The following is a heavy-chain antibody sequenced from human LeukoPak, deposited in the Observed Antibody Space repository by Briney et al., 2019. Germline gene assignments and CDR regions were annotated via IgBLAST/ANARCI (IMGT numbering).Heavy chain of an antibody. Sequence: ASVKVSCKASGYNFGIFGISWVRQAPGHGLEWMGWISANNGNTNYAQNLQGRVTMTTDTSTSTAYMELRSLRSDDTAVYYCARVGVVVPAAWFDPWGQGTLVTVSS. CDR1: GYNFGIFG. CDR3: ARVGVVVPAAWFDP. D-gene: IGHD2-2*01. CDR2: ISANNGNT. V-gene: IGHV1-18*01. J-gene: IGHJ5*02.